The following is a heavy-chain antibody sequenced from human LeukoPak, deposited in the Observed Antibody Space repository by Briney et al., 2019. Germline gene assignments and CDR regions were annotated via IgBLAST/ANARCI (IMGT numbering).Heavy chain of an antibody. CDR3: ASNIAAAGVFDY. Sequence: SETLSLTCTVSGYSISSGYYWGWIRQPPGKGLEWIGSIYYSGSTYYNPSLKSRVTISVDTSKNQFSLELSSVTAADTAVYYCASNIAAAGVFDYWGQGTLVTVSS. CDR1: GYSISSGYY. CDR2: IYYSGST. V-gene: IGHV4-38-2*02. J-gene: IGHJ4*02. D-gene: IGHD6-13*01.